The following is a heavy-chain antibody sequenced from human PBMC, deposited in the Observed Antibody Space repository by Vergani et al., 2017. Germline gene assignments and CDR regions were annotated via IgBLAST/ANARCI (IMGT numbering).Heavy chain of an antibody. CDR1: GGTFSSYA. V-gene: IGHV1-69*01. CDR3: ARESGYCSGGSCARLEPLNAFDI. CDR2: IIPIFGTA. D-gene: IGHD2-15*01. Sequence: QVQLVQSGAEVKKPGSSVKVSCKASGGTFSSYAISWVRQAPGQGLEWVGGIIPIFGTANYAQKFQGRVTITADESTSTAYMELSSLRSEATAVYYCARESGYCSGGSCARLEPLNAFDIWGQGTMVTVSS. J-gene: IGHJ3*02.